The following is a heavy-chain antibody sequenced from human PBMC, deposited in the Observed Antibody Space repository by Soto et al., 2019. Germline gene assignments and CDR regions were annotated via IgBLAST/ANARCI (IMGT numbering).Heavy chain of an antibody. D-gene: IGHD4-17*01. Sequence: QVQLQQWGAGLLEPSETLSLTCAVYDGSFSGYYWSWIRQPPGKGLEWIGEIYHSGSTNYNPSLKSRVTISVDTSKNQFSLKLSSVTAADTAVYYCAREGYGCNSGHLSDAFDIWGQGTMVTVSS. J-gene: IGHJ3*02. CDR1: DGSFSGYY. V-gene: IGHV4-34*01. CDR2: IYHSGST. CDR3: AREGYGCNSGHLSDAFDI.